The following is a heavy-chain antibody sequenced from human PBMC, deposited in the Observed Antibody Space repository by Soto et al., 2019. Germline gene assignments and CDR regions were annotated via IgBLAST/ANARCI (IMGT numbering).Heavy chain of an antibody. V-gene: IGHV3-64*01. Sequence: EVQLVESGGGLVQPGGSLRLSCAASGFTFSSYAMHWVRQAPGKGLEYVSAISSNGGSTYYANSVKGRFTISRDNSKNTLYLQMGSLRAEDMAVYYSARQSYSSYYFDYWGQGTLVTVSS. D-gene: IGHD6-13*01. CDR1: GFTFSSYA. CDR3: ARQSYSSYYFDY. CDR2: ISSNGGST. J-gene: IGHJ4*02.